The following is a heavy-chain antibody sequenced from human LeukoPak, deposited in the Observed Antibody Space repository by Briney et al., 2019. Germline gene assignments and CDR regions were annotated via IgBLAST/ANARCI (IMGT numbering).Heavy chain of an antibody. CDR3: AKGSYYDSSGSFYFDY. CDR2: IASDGSST. D-gene: IGHD3-22*01. Sequence: GGSLRLSCAASGFTFSSYWMNWVRQAPGKGLVWVSRIASDGSSTTYADSVKGRFTISRDNSKNTLYVQVNSLGTEDTAAYYCAKGSYYDSSGSFYFDYWGQGTLVTVSS. V-gene: IGHV3-74*01. J-gene: IGHJ4*02. CDR1: GFTFSSYW.